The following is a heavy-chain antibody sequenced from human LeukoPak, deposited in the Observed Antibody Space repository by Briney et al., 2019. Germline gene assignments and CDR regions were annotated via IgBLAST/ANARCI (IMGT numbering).Heavy chain of an antibody. CDR1: GFTFSSYW. CDR2: IDSDGSGP. D-gene: IGHD6-19*01. CDR3: ARDSIAVTGDFDF. J-gene: IGHJ4*02. Sequence: PGGSLRLSCAASGFTFSSYWMHWVRQTPGKGLVWVSLIDSDGSGPTYADSVKGRFTISRDNSKNTLYPQMNSLRAEDTAVYYCARDSIAVTGDFDFWGQGTLVTVSS. V-gene: IGHV3-74*01.